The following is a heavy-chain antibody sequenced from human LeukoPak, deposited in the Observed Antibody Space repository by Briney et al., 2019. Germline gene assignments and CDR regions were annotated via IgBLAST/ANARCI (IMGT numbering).Heavy chain of an antibody. J-gene: IGHJ4*02. D-gene: IGHD6-19*01. CDR3: ARDLYSSGWYPDY. V-gene: IGHV3-30*03. Sequence: GGSLRLSCAASGFTFSSYGMHWVRQAPGKGPEWVAVISYDGSNKYYADSVKGRFTISRDNSKNTLYLQMNSLRAEDTAVYYCARDLYSSGWYPDYWGQGTLVTVSS. CDR2: ISYDGSNK. CDR1: GFTFSSYG.